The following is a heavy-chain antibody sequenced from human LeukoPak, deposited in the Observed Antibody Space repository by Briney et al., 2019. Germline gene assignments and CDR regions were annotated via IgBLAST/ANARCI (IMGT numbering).Heavy chain of an antibody. D-gene: IGHD3-22*01. Sequence: ASVKVSCKASGYTFTSYDINWVRQATGQGLEWMGWMNPNSGNTGYAQKFQGRVTMTRNTSISTAYMELSSLRSEDTAVYYCARGARQKKYYYHSSSKGRFDYYMDVSGKGTTVTVSS. CDR1: GYTFTSYD. J-gene: IGHJ6*03. V-gene: IGHV1-8*01. CDR3: ARGARQKKYYYHSSSKGRFDYYMDV. CDR2: MNPNSGNT.